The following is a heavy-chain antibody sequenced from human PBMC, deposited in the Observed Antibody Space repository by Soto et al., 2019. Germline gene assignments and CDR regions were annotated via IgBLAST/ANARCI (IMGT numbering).Heavy chain of an antibody. CDR1: GGPFSNDI. Sequence: QVQLEQSGAEVKKPGSSVRVSCKAFGGPFSNDIITWVRQAPGQGLEWMGRIIPLLTTSTYAQKFQGRLTITADRSTGTAYMDLKNLTSADTAVYYCARDSPIGSTFSGYDAIDYWGQGTRITVSS. V-gene: IGHV1-69*08. CDR3: ARDSPIGSTFSGYDAIDY. CDR2: IIPLLTTS. D-gene: IGHD5-12*01. J-gene: IGHJ4*02.